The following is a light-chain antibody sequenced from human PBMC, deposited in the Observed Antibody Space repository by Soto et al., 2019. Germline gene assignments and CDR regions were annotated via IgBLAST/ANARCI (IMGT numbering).Light chain of an antibody. Sequence: QSALTQPASVSGSPGQSITISCTGTSSDVGGYNYVSWYQQHPGKAPKLMIYEVTNRPAGLSDRFSGSKSGNTASLTISGLQAEDEADYYCTSYTGSSLFVFGTGTQLTVL. J-gene: IGLJ7*01. CDR2: EVT. CDR3: TSYTGSSLFV. V-gene: IGLV2-14*03. CDR1: SSDVGGYNY.